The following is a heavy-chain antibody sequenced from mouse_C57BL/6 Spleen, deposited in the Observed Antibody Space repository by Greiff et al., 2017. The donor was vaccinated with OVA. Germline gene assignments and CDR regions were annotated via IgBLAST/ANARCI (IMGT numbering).Heavy chain of an antibody. CDR1: GYTFTSYW. CDR2: IHPEDGET. J-gene: IGHJ4*01. CDR3: ARSDDPNYAMDY. D-gene: IGHD2-12*01. V-gene: IGHV14-2*01. Sequence: EVQLQQSGAELVKPGASVKLSCKASGYTFTSYWMHWVKQRPGQGLEWIGMIHPEDGETKYAPKFQGKATITADTSSNTAYLQLSSLTSEDTAVYYCARSDDPNYAMDYWGQGTSVTVSS.